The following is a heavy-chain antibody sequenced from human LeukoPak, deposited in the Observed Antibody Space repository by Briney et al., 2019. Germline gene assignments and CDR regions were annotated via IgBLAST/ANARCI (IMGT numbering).Heavy chain of an antibody. CDR1: GGSISSGGYY. Sequence: SETLSLTCTVSGGSISSGGYYWSWIRQHPGKGLEWIGYIYYSGNTYYNPSLKGRVTISVDTSKNQFSLKVTSVTAADTAAYYCARARDCSGGTCYQFNWFDLWGQGTLVTVSS. CDR3: ARARDCSGGTCYQFNWFDL. J-gene: IGHJ5*02. D-gene: IGHD2-15*01. V-gene: IGHV4-31*03. CDR2: IYYSGNT.